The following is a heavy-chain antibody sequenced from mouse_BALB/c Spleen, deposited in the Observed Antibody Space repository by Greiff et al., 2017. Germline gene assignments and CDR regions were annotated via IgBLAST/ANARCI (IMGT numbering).Heavy chain of an antibody. Sequence: QVQLQQSGAELVRPGSSVKISCKASGYAFSSYWMNWVKQRPGQGLEWIGQIYPGDGDTNYNGKFKGKATLTADKSSSTAYMQLSSLTSEDSAVYFCARYGDYYYGSSYGYWGQGTTLTVSS. CDR1: GYAFSSYW. J-gene: IGHJ2*01. CDR2: IYPGDGDT. CDR3: ARYGDYYYGSSYGY. D-gene: IGHD1-1*01. V-gene: IGHV1-80*01.